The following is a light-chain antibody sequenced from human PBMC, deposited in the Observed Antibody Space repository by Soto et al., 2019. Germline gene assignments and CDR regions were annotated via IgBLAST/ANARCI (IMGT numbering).Light chain of an antibody. J-gene: IGKJ4*01. CDR3: QQYNNWPPLT. CDR1: QSISSN. V-gene: IGKV3-11*01. CDR2: DAS. Sequence: VLTHSPVTLSLSPGQIATLSCRASQSISSNLAWYQQKPGQAPRLLISDASNRATGIPARFSGSGSGTDFTLTISSLQSEDFAVYYCQQYNNWPPLTSGGRTKLAIK.